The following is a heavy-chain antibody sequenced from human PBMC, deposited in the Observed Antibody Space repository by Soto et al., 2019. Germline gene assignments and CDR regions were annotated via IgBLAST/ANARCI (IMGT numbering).Heavy chain of an antibody. CDR2: IIPIFGTA. D-gene: IGHD3-10*01. V-gene: IGHV1-69*13. Sequence: ASVKLSCGACGGAFSSYASSWVRQAPGQGLEWMGGIIPIFGTANYAQKFQGRVTITADESTSTAYIELSSLRSEDTAVYYCARDSYGSGDNWFDPWGQGTLVTVSS. J-gene: IGHJ5*02. CDR1: GGAFSSYA. CDR3: ARDSYGSGDNWFDP.